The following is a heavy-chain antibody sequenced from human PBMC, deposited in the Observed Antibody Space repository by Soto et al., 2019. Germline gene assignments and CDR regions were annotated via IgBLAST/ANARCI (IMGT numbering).Heavy chain of an antibody. CDR2: MNPNSGNT. Sequence: VKVSCKASGYTFTSYDVNSVRQATGQGLEWKGWMNPNSGNTGYAQKFQGRVTMTRNTSISTAYMELSSVRSEDTAVYYFACMAYYDILTGYIDAVDIWGQGQWSPSPQ. J-gene: IGHJ3*02. CDR3: ACMAYYDILTGYIDAVDI. D-gene: IGHD3-9*01. CDR1: GYTFTSYD. V-gene: IGHV1-8*01.